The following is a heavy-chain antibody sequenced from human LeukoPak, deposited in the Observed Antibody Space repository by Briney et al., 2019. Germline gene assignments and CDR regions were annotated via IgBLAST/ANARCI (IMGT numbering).Heavy chain of an antibody. D-gene: IGHD3-22*01. V-gene: IGHV3-21*01. J-gene: IGHJ4*02. CDR3: ARESSGYFY. CDR2: ISSSSSFR. Sequence: GGSLRLSCAASVFNFSSYSMNWVRQAPGKGLEWVSCISSSSSFRYYADSVKGRFTISRDNAKNSLYLQMNSLRAEDTAVYYCARESSGYFYWGQGTLVTVSS. CDR1: VFNFSSYS.